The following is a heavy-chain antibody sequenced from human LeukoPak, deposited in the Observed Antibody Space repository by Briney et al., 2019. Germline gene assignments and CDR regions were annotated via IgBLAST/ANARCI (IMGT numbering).Heavy chain of an antibody. CDR1: GGSIISGDYY. CDR2: IYSNGNT. CDR3: ARLRSSASGLHDH. V-gene: IGHV4-39*01. D-gene: IGHD6-6*01. Sequence: SETLSLTCTVSGGSIISGDYYWAWIRQPPEKGLVYIGSIYSNGNTYYNPSLKSRVSIYIDTSRNQFSLKVTSMSAADSAVYYCARLRSSASGLHDHWGQGTLVSVSS. J-gene: IGHJ4*02.